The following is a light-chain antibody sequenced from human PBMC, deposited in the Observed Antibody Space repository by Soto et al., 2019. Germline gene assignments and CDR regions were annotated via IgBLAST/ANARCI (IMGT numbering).Light chain of an antibody. Sequence: QSVLTQPASVSGSPGQSITFPCTGTAGNFGGNNFAPWYQNHPGKPPKPLISEVSIRPSGVSNRFSGSKSGNTASLTISGLQAEDEADYYCSSYTSSSTLVFGGGTKLTVL. CDR3: SSYTSSSTLV. V-gene: IGLV2-14*01. CDR2: EVS. J-gene: IGLJ2*01. CDR1: AGNFGGNNF.